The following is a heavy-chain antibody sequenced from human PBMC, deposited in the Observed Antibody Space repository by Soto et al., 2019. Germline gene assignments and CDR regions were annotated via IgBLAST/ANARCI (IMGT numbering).Heavy chain of an antibody. D-gene: IGHD4-17*01. CDR1: GFIFDSHG. CDR2: ISSDGNNK. V-gene: IGHV3-30*18. CDR3: AKDLLPNTVTTCGS. J-gene: IGHJ5*02. Sequence: QVQLVESGGGAVQPGRSLRLSCAASGFIFDSHGMHWVRQAPGKGLDWVAVISSDGNNKYYADSVKGRFTISRDNFNNILYLQMSSVSAADTAVYYCAKDLLPNTVTTCGSWGQGTLVTVSS.